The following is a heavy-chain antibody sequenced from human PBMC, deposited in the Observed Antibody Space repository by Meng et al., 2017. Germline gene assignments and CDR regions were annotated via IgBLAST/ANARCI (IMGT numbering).Heavy chain of an antibody. D-gene: IGHD6-13*01. CDR1: GFTFSSYA. Sequence: VHLVESGGGLVRPGGSLSLSCEASGFTFSSYAISWVRQAPGKGLEWVSAISGSGGSTYYADSVKGRFTISRDNSKNTLYLQMNSLRAEDTAVYYCAKDLTAAAGSWGQGTLVTVSS. CDR3: AKDLTAAAGS. J-gene: IGHJ4*02. CDR2: ISGSGGST. V-gene: IGHV3-23*04.